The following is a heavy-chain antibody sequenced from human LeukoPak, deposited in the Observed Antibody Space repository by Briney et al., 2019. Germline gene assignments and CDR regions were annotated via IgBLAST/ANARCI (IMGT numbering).Heavy chain of an antibody. J-gene: IGHJ4*02. CDR3: ARDEGYSSSWYGALDY. Sequence: GGSLRLSCAASGFTFSSYSMNWVRQAPGKGLEWVSSISSSSSYIYYADSVKGRFTISRDNAKNSLYLQMNSLRAEDTAVYYCARDEGYSSSWYGALDYWGQGTLVTVSS. CDR1: GFTFSSYS. D-gene: IGHD6-13*01. V-gene: IGHV3-21*01. CDR2: ISSSSSYI.